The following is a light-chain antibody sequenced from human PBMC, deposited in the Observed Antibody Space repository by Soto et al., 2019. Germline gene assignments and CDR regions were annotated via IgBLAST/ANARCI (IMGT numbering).Light chain of an antibody. CDR2: EAT. V-gene: IGLV2-23*01. J-gene: IGLJ1*01. CDR1: SSDVGNYNL. Sequence: QPVLTQPASVSGSPGQSITVSCNGTSSDVGNYNLVSWYQQHPGKAPKLMIYEATKRPSGVSNRFSASKSGNTASLTISGLQADDEADYYCCSYAGISSFYVFGTGTKLTVL. CDR3: CSYAGISSFYV.